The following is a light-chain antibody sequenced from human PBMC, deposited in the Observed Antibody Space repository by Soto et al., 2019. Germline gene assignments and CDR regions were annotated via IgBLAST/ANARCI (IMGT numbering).Light chain of an antibody. J-gene: IGKJ1*01. Sequence: ESVLTQSPGTLSLSPGERATLSCRAGQSFSSNYLAWYQQKPGQAPRLLIYGASTRATGIPDRFSGSGSGTDFTLTISRLEPEDSAVYYCQQYGSSPTWTFGQGTKVDIK. CDR1: QSFSSNY. CDR2: GAS. V-gene: IGKV3-20*01. CDR3: QQYGSSPTWT.